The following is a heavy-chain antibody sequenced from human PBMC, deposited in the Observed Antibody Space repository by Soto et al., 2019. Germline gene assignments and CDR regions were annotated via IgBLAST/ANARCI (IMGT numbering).Heavy chain of an antibody. CDR1: GFTFSGYW. Sequence: GGSLRLSCAASGFTFSGYWMHWVRQAPGKGLVRIAHINSDGSSTSYADSVKGRFTISRDNAKSTLYLQMNSLRAEDTSVYYCSRQSGYYHYYMDGWGKGTTVTVSS. V-gene: IGHV3-74*01. CDR3: SRQSGYYHYYMDG. J-gene: IGHJ6*03. CDR2: INSDGSST.